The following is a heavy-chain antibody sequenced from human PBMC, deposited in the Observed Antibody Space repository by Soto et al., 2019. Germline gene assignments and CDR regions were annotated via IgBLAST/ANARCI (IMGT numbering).Heavy chain of an antibody. D-gene: IGHD6-13*01. CDR2: IIPIFGTA. V-gene: IGHV1-69*13. J-gene: IGHJ4*02. CDR3: ARGTQRYSSSHGGFDY. Sequence: ASVKVSCKASGVTFSSYAISWVRQAPGQGLEWMGGIIPIFGTANYAQKFQGRVTITADESTSTAYMELSSLRSEDTAVYYCARGTQRYSSSHGGFDYWGQGTLVTVSS. CDR1: GVTFSSYA.